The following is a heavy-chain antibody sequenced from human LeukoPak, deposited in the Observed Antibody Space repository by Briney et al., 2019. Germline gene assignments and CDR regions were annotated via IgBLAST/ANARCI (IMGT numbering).Heavy chain of an antibody. Sequence: SQTLSLTCAVSGGSISSGGYSWSWIRQPPGKGLEWIGYIYHSGSTYYNPPLKSRVTISVDRSKNQFSLKLSSVTAADTAVYYCARGVDYSNYFDYWGQGTLVTVSS. D-gene: IGHD4-11*01. CDR2: IYHSGST. CDR1: GGSISSGGYS. V-gene: IGHV4-30-2*01. J-gene: IGHJ4*02. CDR3: ARGVDYSNYFDY.